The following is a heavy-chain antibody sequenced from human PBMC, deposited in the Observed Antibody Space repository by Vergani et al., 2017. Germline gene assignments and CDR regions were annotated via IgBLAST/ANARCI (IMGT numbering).Heavy chain of an antibody. Sequence: QVQLVESGGGVVQPGRSLRLSCAASGFTFSSYGMHWVRQAPGKGLEWVAVISYDGSNKYYADSVKGRFTISRYNSKNTLYLQMNSLRAEDTAVYYCANLNSYDSSGYYGDVDYWGQGTLVTVSS. D-gene: IGHD3-22*01. CDR1: GFTFSSYG. CDR3: ANLNSYDSSGYYGDVDY. J-gene: IGHJ4*02. V-gene: IGHV3-30*18. CDR2: ISYDGSNK.